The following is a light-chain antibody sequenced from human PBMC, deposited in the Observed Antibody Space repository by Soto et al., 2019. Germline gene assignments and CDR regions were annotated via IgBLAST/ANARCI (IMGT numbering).Light chain of an antibody. V-gene: IGKV3-11*01. J-gene: IGKJ2*01. CDR2: DAS. Sequence: EIVLTQSPATLSLSPGERATLSCRASQSVSSYLAWYQHKPGQAPRLLIYDASIRATGIPARFSGSGSRTDCTLTISSLEPEDFAVYYCQQRSDWPPGYTFGPGTKLEIK. CDR3: QQRSDWPPGYT. CDR1: QSVSSY.